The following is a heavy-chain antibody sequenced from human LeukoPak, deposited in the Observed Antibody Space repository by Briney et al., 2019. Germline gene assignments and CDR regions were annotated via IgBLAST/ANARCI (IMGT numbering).Heavy chain of an antibody. Sequence: GGSLRLSCAASGFTFSSYAMHWVRQAPGKGLEWVAVISYDGSNKYYADSVKGRFTISRDNSKNTLYLQMNSLRAEDTAVYYCARDRGEIVVDYYFDYWGQGTLVTVSS. V-gene: IGHV3-30-3*01. CDR1: GFTFSSYA. CDR3: ARDRGEIVVDYYFDY. CDR2: ISYDGSNK. D-gene: IGHD3-22*01. J-gene: IGHJ4*02.